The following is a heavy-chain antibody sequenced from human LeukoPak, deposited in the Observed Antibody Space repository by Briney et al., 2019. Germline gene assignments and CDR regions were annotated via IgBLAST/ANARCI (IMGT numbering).Heavy chain of an antibody. D-gene: IGHD3-10*01. CDR1: GFTVSSNY. J-gene: IGHJ4*02. Sequence: GGSLRLPCAASGFTVSSNYMSWGRQAPGKGLEWVSTIGAGGVNTFYADSVKGRFTISRDDSQNTLYLQLNSLRAEDTAFYYCAKGDTVFRGGPDYWGQGTLVTVSS. CDR2: IGAGGVNT. V-gene: IGHV3-23*01. CDR3: AKGDTVFRGGPDY.